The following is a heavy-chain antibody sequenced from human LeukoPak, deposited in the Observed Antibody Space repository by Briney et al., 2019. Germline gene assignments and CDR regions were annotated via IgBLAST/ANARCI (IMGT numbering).Heavy chain of an antibody. CDR2: MYYSGST. J-gene: IGHJ4*02. V-gene: IGHV4-61*05. CDR1: GGSISSSSYY. CDR3: ARVTHYYDSSGYSYYFDY. Sequence: PSETLSLTCTVSGGSISSSSYYWGWIRQPPGKGLEWIGYMYYSGSTSYNPSLKSRVTISVDTSKNQFSLKLSSVTAADTAVYYCARVTHYYDSSGYSYYFDYWGQGTLVTVSS. D-gene: IGHD3-22*01.